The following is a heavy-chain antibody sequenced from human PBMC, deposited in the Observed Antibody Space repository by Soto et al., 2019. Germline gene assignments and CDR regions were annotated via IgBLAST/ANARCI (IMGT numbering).Heavy chain of an antibody. CDR3: ARGDYDILTGRMRWFDP. J-gene: IGHJ5*02. CDR2: ISAYNGNT. V-gene: IGHV1-18*01. D-gene: IGHD3-9*01. Sequence: GASVKVSCKASGYTFTSYGISWVRQAPGQGLEWMGWISAYNGNTNYAQKLKGRVTMTTDTSTSTAYMELRSLRSDDTAVYYCARGDYDILTGRMRWFDPWGQGTLVTVSS. CDR1: GYTFTSYG.